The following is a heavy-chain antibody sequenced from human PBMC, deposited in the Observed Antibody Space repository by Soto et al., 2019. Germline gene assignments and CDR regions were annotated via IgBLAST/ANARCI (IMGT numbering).Heavy chain of an antibody. D-gene: IGHD3-22*01. CDR2: INHSGST. J-gene: IGHJ6*02. CDR3: ARGGQYYDSRGYYYQVYYYCMDV. V-gene: IGHV4-34*01. CDR1: GGSFSGYY. Sequence: PSETLSLTCAVYGGSFSGYYWSWIRQPPGKGLEWIGEINHSGSTNYNPSLKSRVTISVDTSKNQFSLKLSSVTAADTAVYYCARGGQYYDSRGYYYQVYYYCMDVWGQGTTVTAAS.